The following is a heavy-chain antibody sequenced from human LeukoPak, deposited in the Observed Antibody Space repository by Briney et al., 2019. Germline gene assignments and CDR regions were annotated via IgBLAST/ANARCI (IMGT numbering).Heavy chain of an antibody. D-gene: IGHD2-2*01. CDR1: GFTFSSYD. J-gene: IGHJ5*02. V-gene: IGHV3-13*01. CDR3: AKDHAISQLLPTGGFDP. Sequence: GGSLRLSCAASGFTFSSYDMHWVRQATGKGLEWVSAIGTAGDTYYPGSVKGRFTISRENAKNSLYLQMNSLRAEDTAVYYCAKDHAISQLLPTGGFDPWGQGTLVTVSS. CDR2: IGTAGDT.